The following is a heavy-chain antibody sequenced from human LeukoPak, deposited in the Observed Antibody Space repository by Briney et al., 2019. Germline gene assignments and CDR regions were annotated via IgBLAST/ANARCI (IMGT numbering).Heavy chain of an antibody. Sequence: SETLSLTCTVSSDSMSTSSYYWGWIRQPPGKGLEWIGSIYYSGSTYYNPSLKSRVTMSVDTSKNQFSLKVSSVTAADTAVYYCARHIAASRYCTSTTCYSADHWSQGTLVTVSS. J-gene: IGHJ4*02. CDR1: SDSMSTSSYY. V-gene: IGHV4-39*01. CDR3: ARHIAASRYCTSTTCYSADH. D-gene: IGHD2-2*01. CDR2: IYYSGST.